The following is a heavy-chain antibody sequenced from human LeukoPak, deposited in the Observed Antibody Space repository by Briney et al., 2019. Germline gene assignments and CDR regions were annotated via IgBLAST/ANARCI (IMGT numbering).Heavy chain of an antibody. CDR2: IYTSGST. J-gene: IGHJ2*01. CDR1: GGSISSGSYY. D-gene: IGHD1-1*01. CDR3: ARGERTHLPLDL. V-gene: IGHV4-61*02. Sequence: SQTLSLTCTVSGGSISSGSYYWSWIRQPAGKGLEWIGRIYTSGSTNYNPSLKSRVTISVDTSKNQFSLKLSSVTAADTAVYYCARGERTHLPLDLWGRGTLVTVSS.